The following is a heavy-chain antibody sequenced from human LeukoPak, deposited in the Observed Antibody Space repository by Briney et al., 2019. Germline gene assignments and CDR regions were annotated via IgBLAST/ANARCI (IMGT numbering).Heavy chain of an antibody. CDR1: GGTCSSYA. V-gene: IGHV1-69*13. D-gene: IGHD3-22*01. CDR3: ATPDRGPYYDSQFDY. CDR2: IIPIFGTA. Sequence: ASVKVSCKASGGTCSSYAISWVRQAPGQGLEWMGGIIPIFGTANYAQKFQGRVTITADESTSTAYMELSSLRSEDTAVYYCATPDRGPYYDSQFDYWGQGTLVTVSS. J-gene: IGHJ4*02.